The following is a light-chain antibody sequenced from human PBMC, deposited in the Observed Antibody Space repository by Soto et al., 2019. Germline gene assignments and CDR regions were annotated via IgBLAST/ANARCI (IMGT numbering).Light chain of an antibody. J-gene: IGKJ4*01. V-gene: IGKV2-28*01. CDR2: DAS. CDR3: QQRSIWPLT. Sequence: DIVMTQSPLSLPVTPGEPASISCRSSQSLLNSNGYNYLDWYLQKPGQAPRLLIYDASNRATGIPDRFSGSGSGTDFTLTISNLEPEDSAVYYCQQRSIWPLTFGGGTKVDI. CDR1: QSLLNSNGYNY.